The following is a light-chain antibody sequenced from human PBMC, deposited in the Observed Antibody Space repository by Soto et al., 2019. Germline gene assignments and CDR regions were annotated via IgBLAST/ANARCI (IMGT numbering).Light chain of an antibody. CDR1: QSVSRS. J-gene: IGKJ3*01. V-gene: IGKV3-15*01. CDR3: QQYNNWPPFT. CDR2: GAS. Sequence: EIVMTQSPATLSVSPGERVTLSCRASQSVSRSLAWYQQKPGQAPRLLIYGASTRATGIPARFSGSGSGTEFPLTISSPQSEDFAVYYCQQYNNWPPFTFGPGTKVDIK.